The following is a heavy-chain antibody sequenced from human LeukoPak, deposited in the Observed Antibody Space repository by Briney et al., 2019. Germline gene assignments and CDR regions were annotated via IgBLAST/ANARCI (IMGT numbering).Heavy chain of an antibody. CDR1: GGSISSYY. CDR3: ARRAYYFDY. CDR2: IYYSGST. Sequence: SETLSLTCTVSGGSISSYYWSWIRQPPGKGLEWIGYIYYSGSTNYNPSLKSRVTISVDTSKNQFSLKLSSVTAADTAVYYCARRAYYFDYWGQGTLVTVSS. J-gene: IGHJ4*02. V-gene: IGHV4-59*01.